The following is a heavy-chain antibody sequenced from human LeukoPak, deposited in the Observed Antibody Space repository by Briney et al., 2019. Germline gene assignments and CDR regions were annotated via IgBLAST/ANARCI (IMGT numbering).Heavy chain of an antibody. Sequence: SETLSLTCAVYDGSFSGYSWSWIRQPPGKGLEWIGEINHSGSTNYNPCLKSRVTISLDTSKNQFSLRLSSVTAADTAVYYCARDRPVTGANWFDPWGQGALVTVSS. CDR2: INHSGST. V-gene: IGHV4-34*01. CDR1: DGSFSGYS. CDR3: ARDRPVTGANWFDP. D-gene: IGHD4-11*01. J-gene: IGHJ5*02.